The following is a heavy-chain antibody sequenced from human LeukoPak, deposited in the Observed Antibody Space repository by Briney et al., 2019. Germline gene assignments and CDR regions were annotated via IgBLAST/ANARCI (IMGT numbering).Heavy chain of an antibody. CDR1: GFTFSSFG. V-gene: IGHV3-23*01. D-gene: IGHD2-15*01. CDR2: ISSTGGTT. Sequence: GGSLRLSCAASGFTFSSFGMSWVRQVPGKGLEWVSSISSTGGTTYYADSVKGRFTISRDNSKNTLYLQMNSLRGDDTAIYYCAKNGDRGAYCSGGTCYPYYYYYMDVWGKGTTVTISS. CDR3: AKNGDRGAYCSGGTCYPYYYYYMDV. J-gene: IGHJ6*03.